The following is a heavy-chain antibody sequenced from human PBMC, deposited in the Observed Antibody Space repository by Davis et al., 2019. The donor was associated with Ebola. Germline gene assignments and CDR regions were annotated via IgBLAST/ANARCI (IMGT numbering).Heavy chain of an antibody. CDR1: GDILTTFP. Sequence: ASVKVSCKVSGDILTTFPIHWVRQAPGKGLEWMGGFDQEETKTRYGQKFQGRLTLTEDTSADTAYMELSSLSSEDTAVYYCATGPGIMTAGMDYWGQGTLVTVSS. CDR2: FDQEETKT. D-gene: IGHD3-16*01. CDR3: ATGPGIMTAGMDY. V-gene: IGHV1-24*01. J-gene: IGHJ4*02.